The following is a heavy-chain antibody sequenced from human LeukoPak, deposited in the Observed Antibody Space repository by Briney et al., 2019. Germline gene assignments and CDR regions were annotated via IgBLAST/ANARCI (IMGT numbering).Heavy chain of an antibody. V-gene: IGHV4-34*01. CDR1: GGSFSGYY. Sequence: PSETLSLTCAVYGGSFSGYYWSWIRQPPGKGLEWIGEINHSGSTNYNPSLKRRVTISVDTSKNQFSLKLSSVTAADTAVYYCASVAAAGYYYYYYMDVWGKGTTVTVSS. D-gene: IGHD6-13*01. J-gene: IGHJ6*03. CDR3: ASVAAAGYYYYYYMDV. CDR2: INHSGST.